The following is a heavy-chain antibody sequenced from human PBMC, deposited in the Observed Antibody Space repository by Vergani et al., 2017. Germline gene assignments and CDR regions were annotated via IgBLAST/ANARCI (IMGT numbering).Heavy chain of an antibody. CDR2: LSTTGGA. J-gene: IGHJ5*02. D-gene: IGHD6-13*01. V-gene: IGHV4-59*02. CDR1: GVSVTDYN. Sequence: QAQLQESGPGLVKPSETLSLTCHVFGVSVTDYNCSWIRQAPGKGLEWIGSLSTTGGATHASHNLSLKSRVSISFDTSKRQFSLRLTSVTAADSAIYYCAGDTHSWQRADRWGQGLLVSVSS. CDR3: AGDTHSWQRADR.